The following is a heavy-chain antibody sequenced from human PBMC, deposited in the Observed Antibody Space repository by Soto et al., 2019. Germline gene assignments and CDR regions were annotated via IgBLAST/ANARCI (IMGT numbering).Heavy chain of an antibody. V-gene: IGHV3-15*01. J-gene: IGHJ4*02. CDR1: GFPFNNAW. CDR2: IKSETDGGTA. Sequence: GGSLRLSCAASGFPFNNAWMSWVRQAPGGGLEWVARIKSETDGGTADYAAPVEGRFTISRDDSKNTLFLQMNSLKTEDTAIYFCTRYIVEPARYFDYWAKGTLVTLSS. D-gene: IGHD1-26*01. CDR3: TRYIVEPARYFDY.